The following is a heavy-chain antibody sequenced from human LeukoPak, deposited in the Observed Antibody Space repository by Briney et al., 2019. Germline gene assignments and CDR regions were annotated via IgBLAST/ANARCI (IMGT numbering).Heavy chain of an antibody. CDR1: GYTFTSYG. CDR3: ARGAISGSGQSYYSYMDV. V-gene: IGHV7-4-1*02. CDR2: INTNTGNP. D-gene: IGHD1-26*01. Sequence: ASVKVSCKASGYTFTSYGISWVRQAPGQGLEWMGWINTNTGNPTYAQGFTGRFVLSLDTSVSTAYLQISSLKAEDTAVYYCARGAISGSGQSYYSYMDVWGKGTTVTVS. J-gene: IGHJ6*03.